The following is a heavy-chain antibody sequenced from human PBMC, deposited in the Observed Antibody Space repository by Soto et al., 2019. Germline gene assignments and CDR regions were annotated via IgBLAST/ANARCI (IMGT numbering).Heavy chain of an antibody. D-gene: IGHD2-15*01. CDR3: ARGYCSGGSCYSAGYYFDY. Sequence: PSETLSLTCAVYGGSFSGYYWSWIRQPPGKGLEWIGEINHSGSTNYNPSLKSRVTISVDTSKNQFSLKLSSVTAADTAVYYCARGYCSGGSCYSAGYYFDYWGQGTLVTVSS. V-gene: IGHV4-34*01. CDR1: GGSFSGYY. CDR2: INHSGST. J-gene: IGHJ4*02.